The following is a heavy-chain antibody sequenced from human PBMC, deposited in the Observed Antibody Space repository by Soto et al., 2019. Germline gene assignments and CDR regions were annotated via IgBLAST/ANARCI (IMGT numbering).Heavy chain of an antibody. CDR3: AKGVLSFHYGMEV. CDR2: ISYDGSNK. Sequence: AGGSLRLSCAASGFTFSRYGMHWVRQAPGKGLEWVAVISYDGSNKFYADSVKGRFTISRDNSKNTLYLQMNSLRVDDTAVYFCAKGVLSFHYGMEVWGQGTTVTVSS. J-gene: IGHJ6*02. CDR1: GFTFSRYG. D-gene: IGHD3-10*01. V-gene: IGHV3-30*18.